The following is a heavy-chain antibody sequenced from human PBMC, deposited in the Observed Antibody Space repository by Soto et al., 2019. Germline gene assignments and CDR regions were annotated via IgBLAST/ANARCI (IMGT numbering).Heavy chain of an antibody. CDR3: ARDRAVTLKVVLDYGMDV. D-gene: IGHD3-22*01. V-gene: IGHV3-30-3*01. J-gene: IGHJ6*02. CDR2: ISYDGSNK. Sequence: GGSLRLSCAASGFTFSNYPMHWVRQAPGKGLEWVAVISYDGSNKYYADSVKGRFTISRDTSKTTLYLQMNSLRPEDTPIYKCARDRAVTLKVVLDYGMDVWGQGTTVTVSS. CDR1: GFTFSNYP.